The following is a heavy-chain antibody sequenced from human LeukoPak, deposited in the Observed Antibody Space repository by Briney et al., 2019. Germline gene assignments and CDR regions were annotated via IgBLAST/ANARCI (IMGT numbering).Heavy chain of an antibody. CDR2: IYTSGST. V-gene: IGHV4-4*07. Sequence: SETLSLTCTVSGGSISSYYWSWIRQPAGKGLEWIGRIYTSGSTNYNPSLKSRVTMSVDTSKNQFSLKLSSVTAADTAVYYCARVGYCSSTSCPPDYWGQGTLVTVYS. J-gene: IGHJ4*02. CDR1: GGSISSYY. CDR3: ARVGYCSSTSCPPDY. D-gene: IGHD2-2*01.